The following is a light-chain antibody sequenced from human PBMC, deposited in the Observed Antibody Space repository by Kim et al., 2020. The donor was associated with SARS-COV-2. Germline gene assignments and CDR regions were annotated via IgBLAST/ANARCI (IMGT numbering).Light chain of an antibody. CDR3: SSYAGSNNFV. J-gene: IGLJ1*01. CDR2: EVS. V-gene: IGLV2-8*01. Sequence: GQSVTISRTGTSSNVGGYNYVSWYQQHPGKAPILMIYEVSKRPSGVPVRFSGSKSGNTASLTVSGLQAEDEADYYCSSYAGSNNFVFGTGTKVTVL. CDR1: SSNVGGYNY.